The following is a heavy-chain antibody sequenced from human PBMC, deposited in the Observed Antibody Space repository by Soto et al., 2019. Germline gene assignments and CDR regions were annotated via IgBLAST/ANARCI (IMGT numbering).Heavy chain of an antibody. Sequence: SVKVSCKASGGTFDNYAGSWVRQAPGQGLEWMGGIIPMFETVNYAQRFQGRLTIAADESTSTAYMELTSLTSADTAIYFCARGLRTGNYGMDVWGQGTTVTVSS. V-gene: IGHV1-69*13. CDR3: ARGLRTGNYGMDV. CDR2: IIPMFETV. D-gene: IGHD2-15*01. J-gene: IGHJ6*02. CDR1: GGTFDNYA.